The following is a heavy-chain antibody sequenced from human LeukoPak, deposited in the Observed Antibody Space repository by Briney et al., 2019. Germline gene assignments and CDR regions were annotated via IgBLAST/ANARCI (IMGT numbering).Heavy chain of an antibody. J-gene: IGHJ4*02. V-gene: IGHV3-66*02. CDR3: ARVRYSYGYESDY. D-gene: IGHD5-18*01. Sequence: GGSQRLSCAASGVAVSSNSFSWVRQAPGKGLEWVSVVDFGGNTNYADSVKGRFTISRDNSKNTLYLQMNSLRAEDTAVYYCARVRYSYGYESDYWGQGTLVTVSS. CDR1: GVAVSSNS. CDR2: VDFGGNT.